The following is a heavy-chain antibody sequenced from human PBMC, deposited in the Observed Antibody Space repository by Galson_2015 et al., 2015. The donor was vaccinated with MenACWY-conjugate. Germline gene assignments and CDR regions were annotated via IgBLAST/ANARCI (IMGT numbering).Heavy chain of an antibody. J-gene: IGHJ3*02. CDR1: GFSLSTYEMC. D-gene: IGHD3-22*01. V-gene: IGHV2-70*18. CDR3: ARMHIVLDATDAFDI. Sequence: PALVKPTQTLTLTCTFSGFSLSTYEMCIFWVRQPPGKALEWLAPIDWRDNKYYTTSLKTRLTISKDTSTNQVVLTMTNVDPVDTATYYCARMHIVLDATDAFDIWGQGTMVTVSS. CDR2: IDWRDNK.